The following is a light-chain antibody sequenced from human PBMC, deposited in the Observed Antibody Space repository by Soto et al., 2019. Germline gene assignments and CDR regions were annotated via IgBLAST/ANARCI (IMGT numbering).Light chain of an antibody. CDR3: QQRNVWPPIT. V-gene: IGKV3-15*01. J-gene: IGKJ5*01. CDR1: QDIGTK. Sequence: EIVMTQSPAILSVSPGETGTLSCRASQDIGTKLAWYQQKPGQAPRLLMYDVSTRASAAPARFSGSGSGSEFTLTISSLQSEDFAVYYCQQRNVWPPITFGQGTRLEIK. CDR2: DVS.